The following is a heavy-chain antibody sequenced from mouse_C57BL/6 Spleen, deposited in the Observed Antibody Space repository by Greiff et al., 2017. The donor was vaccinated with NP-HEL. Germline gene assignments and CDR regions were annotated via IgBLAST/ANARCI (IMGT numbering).Heavy chain of an antibody. V-gene: IGHV5-9*01. J-gene: IGHJ1*03. Sequence: EVKLVESGGGLVKPGGSLKLSCAASGFTFSSYTMSWVRQTPEKRLEWVATISGGGGNTYYLDSLKGRFTISRDNATNTLYLQMSSLRSEDTALYNCARHYYDGSRYFDVWGTGTTVTVSS. CDR3: ARHYYDGSRYFDV. CDR1: GFTFSSYT. CDR2: ISGGGGNT. D-gene: IGHD1-1*01.